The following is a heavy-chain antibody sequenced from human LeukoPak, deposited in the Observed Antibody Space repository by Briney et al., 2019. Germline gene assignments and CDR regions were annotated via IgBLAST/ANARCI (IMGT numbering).Heavy chain of an antibody. Sequence: HPGGSLRLSCAASGFTFSSYAMHWVRQAPGKGLEWVAVISYDGSNKYYADSVKGRFTISRDDSKNTAYLQMSSLKTEDTAVYYCTRDPWRLAFDYWGQGTLVTVSS. D-gene: IGHD6-19*01. CDR3: TRDPWRLAFDY. J-gene: IGHJ4*02. CDR1: GFTFSSYA. CDR2: ISYDGSNK. V-gene: IGHV3-30-3*01.